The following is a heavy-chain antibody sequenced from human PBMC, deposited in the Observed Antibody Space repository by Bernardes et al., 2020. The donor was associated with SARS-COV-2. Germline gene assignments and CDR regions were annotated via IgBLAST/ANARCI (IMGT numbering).Heavy chain of an antibody. D-gene: IGHD4-17*01. V-gene: IGHV3-9*01. J-gene: IGHJ4*02. CDR3: AKLDGDHEGVVDY. Sequence: GGSLRLSCAASGFTFDDYAMHWVRQAPGKGLEWVSGISWNSGSIGYADSVKGRFTISRDNAKNSLYLQMNSLRAEDTALYYCAKLDGDHEGVVDYWGQGTLVTVSS. CDR2: ISWNSGSI. CDR1: GFTFDDYA.